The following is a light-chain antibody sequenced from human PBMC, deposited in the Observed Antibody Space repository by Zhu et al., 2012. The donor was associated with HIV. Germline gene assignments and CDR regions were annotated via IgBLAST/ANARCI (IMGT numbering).Light chain of an antibody. CDR1: QSVNSY. J-gene: IGKJ1*01. V-gene: IGKV3-11*01. Sequence: EIVLTQSPATMSLSPGERATLSCRASQSVNSYLAWYQQKPGQAPRLLIYDASNRATGIPARFSGSGSGTEFILSISSMQSEDFAVYYCQQYNNWPRTFGQGTKVEIK. CDR2: DAS. CDR3: QQYNNWPRT.